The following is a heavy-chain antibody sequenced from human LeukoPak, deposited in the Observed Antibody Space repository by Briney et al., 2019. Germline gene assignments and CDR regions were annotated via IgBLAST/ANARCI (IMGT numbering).Heavy chain of an antibody. CDR2: IYTSGST. V-gene: IGHV4-61*02. Sequence: PSETLSLTCTVSGGSISSGSYYWSWIRQPAGKGLEWIGRIYTSGSTNYNPSLKSRVTISVDTSKNQFSLKLSSVTAADTAVYYCARVRRSSAVVRLWGQGTLVTVSS. CDR1: GGSISSGSYY. J-gene: IGHJ4*02. D-gene: IGHD4-23*01. CDR3: ARVRRSSAVVRL.